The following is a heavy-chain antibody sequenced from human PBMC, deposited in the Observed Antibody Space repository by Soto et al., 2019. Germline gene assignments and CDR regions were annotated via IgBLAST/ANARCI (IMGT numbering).Heavy chain of an antibody. Sequence: SVKVSCKASGGTFRSYSISWVRQAPGQGLEWMGGIIPIFDITNYAQKFQGRVTITADESTSTAYTELSSLGSDDTAVYYCARPDEGGYSSNHHYYYALDVWGQGTTVTVSS. CDR2: IIPIFDIT. CDR1: GGTFRSYS. D-gene: IGHD3-22*01. V-gene: IGHV1-69*13. CDR3: ARPDEGGYSSNHHYYYALDV. J-gene: IGHJ6*02.